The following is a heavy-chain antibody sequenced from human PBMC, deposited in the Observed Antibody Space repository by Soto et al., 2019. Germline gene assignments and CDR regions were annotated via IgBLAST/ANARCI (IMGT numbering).Heavy chain of an antibody. Sequence: SETLSLTCTVTGDSISSRSYYWGWIRQPPWKGLEWIGSIYYSGSTYNNPSLRSRVSMSIDTSKDQFSLKLKSVTAADTALYFCARQRTSVVTQAYFDVWGPGXLVTVSS. J-gene: IGHJ4*02. CDR2: IYYSGST. V-gene: IGHV4-39*01. CDR1: GDSISSRSYY. CDR3: ARQRTSVVTQAYFDV. D-gene: IGHD2-21*02.